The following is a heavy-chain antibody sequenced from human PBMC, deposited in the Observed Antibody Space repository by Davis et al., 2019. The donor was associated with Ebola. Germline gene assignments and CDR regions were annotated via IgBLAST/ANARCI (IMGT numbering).Heavy chain of an antibody. J-gene: IGHJ4*02. D-gene: IGHD5-24*01. CDR3: ARGLRDGYNSYYLDY. CDR1: GAPTYSLY. Sequence: PSETLSLTCSVSGAPTYSLYWHWIRQPPGKGLEWIGYVYFSGSSNYNPSLSSRVTISVDTSKSQFSLKVNSVSAADTAVYFCARGLRDGYNSYYLDYWGQGSLVTVSS. CDR2: VYFSGSS. V-gene: IGHV4-59*11.